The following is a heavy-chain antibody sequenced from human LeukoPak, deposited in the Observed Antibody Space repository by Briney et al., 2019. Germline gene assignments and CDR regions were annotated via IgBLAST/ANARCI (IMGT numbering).Heavy chain of an antibody. CDR3: AKHQVRSHDY. J-gene: IGHJ4*02. CDR1: GFTFSNYG. V-gene: IGHV3-23*01. CDR2: ISGSGDRT. Sequence: GGSLRLSCIASGFTFSNYGMSWVRQAPGKGLEWVSIISGSGDRTLHADSVKGRFTVSRDNSKNTLYLQMSSLRAEDTAVYFCAKHQVRSHDYWGQGTLVTVSS.